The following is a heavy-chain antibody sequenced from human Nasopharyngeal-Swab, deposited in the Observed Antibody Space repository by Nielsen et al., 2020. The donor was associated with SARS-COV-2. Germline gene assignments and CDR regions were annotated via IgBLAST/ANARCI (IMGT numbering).Heavy chain of an antibody. CDR1: GFTFRSYA. J-gene: IGHJ3*02. D-gene: IGHD6-13*01. CDR2: ISYDGSNK. V-gene: IGHV3-30-3*01. Sequence: GGSLRLSCAASGFTFRSYAMHWVRQAPGKGLEWVAVISYDGSNKYYADSVKGRFTISRDNSKNTLYLQMNSLRAEDTAVYYCARDPSSSWLYDAFDIWGQGTMVTVSS. CDR3: ARDPSSSWLYDAFDI.